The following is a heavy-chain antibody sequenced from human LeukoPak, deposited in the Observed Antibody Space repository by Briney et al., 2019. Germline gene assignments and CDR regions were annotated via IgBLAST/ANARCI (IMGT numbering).Heavy chain of an antibody. D-gene: IGHD3-22*01. J-gene: IGHJ4*02. CDR1: GFTVSTNY. Sequence: GGSLRLSCAASGFTVSTNYMSWVRQAPGKGLEWVSTIYAGGSTYYADSVKGRFTISRDNSKNTLYLQMNSLRAEDTAVYYCAKTRDTTGYYYLALDYWGQGTLVTVSS. CDR3: AKTRDTTGYYYLALDY. CDR2: IYAGGST. V-gene: IGHV3-66*01.